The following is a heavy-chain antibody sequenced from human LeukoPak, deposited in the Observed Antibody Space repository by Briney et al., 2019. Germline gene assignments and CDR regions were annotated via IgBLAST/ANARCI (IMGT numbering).Heavy chain of an antibody. CDR1: GGSISSSRDY. D-gene: IGHD6-19*01. CDR2: IYYSGST. Sequence: SETLSLTCSVSGGSISSSRDYWGWIRQPPGKGLEWIGSIYYSGSTYYNPSLKSRVTISVDTSKNQFSLKLSSVTAADTAVYYCARHVEIAVAGPIDYWGQGTLVTVSS. CDR3: ARHVEIAVAGPIDY. J-gene: IGHJ4*02. V-gene: IGHV4-39*01.